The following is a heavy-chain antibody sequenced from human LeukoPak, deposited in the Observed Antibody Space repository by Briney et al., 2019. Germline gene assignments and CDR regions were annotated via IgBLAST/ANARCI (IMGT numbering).Heavy chain of an antibody. V-gene: IGHV1-58*02. Sequence: SVKVSCKASGFTFTSSAMQWVRQARGQRLEWIGWIVVGSGNTNYAQKFQERVTITREMSTSTAYMELSSLRSEDTAVYYCAAEGYCSSTSCYPNYGMDVWGQGTTVTVSS. J-gene: IGHJ6*02. CDR1: GFTFTSSA. CDR3: AAEGYCSSTSCYPNYGMDV. D-gene: IGHD2-2*01. CDR2: IVVGSGNT.